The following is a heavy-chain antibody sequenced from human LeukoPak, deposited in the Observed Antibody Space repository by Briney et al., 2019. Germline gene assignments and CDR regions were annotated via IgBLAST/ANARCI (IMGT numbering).Heavy chain of an antibody. CDR3: AKVAYGHDAFDI. V-gene: IGHV3-43D*04. CDR2: ISWDGGST. D-gene: IGHD3-16*01. Sequence: PGGSLRLSCAASGFTFDDYAMHWVRQAPGKGLEWVSLISWDGGSTYYADSVKGRSTISRDNSKNSLYLQMNSLRAEDTALYYCAKVAYGHDAFDIWGQGTMVTVSS. CDR1: GFTFDDYA. J-gene: IGHJ3*02.